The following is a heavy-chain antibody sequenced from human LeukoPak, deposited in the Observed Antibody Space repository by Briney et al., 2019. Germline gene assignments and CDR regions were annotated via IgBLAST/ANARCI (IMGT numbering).Heavy chain of an antibody. CDR1: GGSISSSSYY. Sequence: SETLSLTCTVSGGSISSSSYYWGWIRQPPGKGLEWIGSIYYSGSTYYNPSLKSRVTISVDTSKNQFSLKLSSVTAADTAVYYCASPDYYDSSGYYLPWDYWGQGTLVTVSS. D-gene: IGHD3-22*01. CDR2: IYYSGST. V-gene: IGHV4-39*07. J-gene: IGHJ4*02. CDR3: ASPDYYDSSGYYLPWDY.